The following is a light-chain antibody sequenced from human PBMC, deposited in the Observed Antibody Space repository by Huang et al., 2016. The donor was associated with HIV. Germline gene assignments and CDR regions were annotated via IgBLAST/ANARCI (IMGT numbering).Light chain of an antibody. CDR3: HQYGSPPFT. J-gene: IGKJ3*01. V-gene: IGKV3-20*01. CDR1: QSISSSS. Sequence: EIVLTQSPGTLSLSPGERATLSCRASQSISSSSLAWYLQKPGQAPTLLIHGASTRATKIPDRFSGSGSGTDFTLTISRLEPEDFAVYYCHQYGSPPFTFGPGTKVDIK. CDR2: GAS.